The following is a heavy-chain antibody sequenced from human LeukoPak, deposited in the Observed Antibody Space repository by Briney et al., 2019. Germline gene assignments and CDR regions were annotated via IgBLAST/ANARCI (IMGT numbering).Heavy chain of an antibody. V-gene: IGHV4-59*01. CDR1: GGSISSYY. CDR3: ARVLPYGSGSYYNEYYYYYYGMDV. D-gene: IGHD3-10*01. CDR2: IYYSGST. J-gene: IGHJ6*02. Sequence: SETLSLTCTVSGGSISSYYWSWIRRPPGKGLEWIGYIYYSGSTNYNPSLKSRVTISVDTSKNQFSLKLSSVTAADTAVYYCARVLPYGSGSYYNEYYYYYYGMDVWGQGTTVTVSS.